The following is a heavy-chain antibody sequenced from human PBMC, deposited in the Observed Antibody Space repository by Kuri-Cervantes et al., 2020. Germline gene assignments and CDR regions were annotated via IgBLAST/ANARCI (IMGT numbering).Heavy chain of an antibody. CDR3: ATSGEYGDFDY. V-gene: IGHV3-30-3*01. CDR2: ISYDGSNK. J-gene: IGHJ4*02. CDR1: GFTFSSHA. D-gene: IGHD3-10*01. Sequence: LSLTCAASGFTFSSHAMHWVRQAPGKGLEWVAIISYDGSNKYYADSVKGRFTISRDNSKNTLYLQMNSLRAEDTAVYYCATSGEYGDFDYWGQGTLVTVSS.